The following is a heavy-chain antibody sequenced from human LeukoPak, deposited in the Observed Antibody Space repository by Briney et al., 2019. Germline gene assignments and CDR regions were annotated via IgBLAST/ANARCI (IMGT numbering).Heavy chain of an antibody. J-gene: IGHJ3*02. CDR2: INPNSGGT. CDR3: ARVRITMVRVDAFDI. CDR1: GYTFTGYY. V-gene: IGHV1-2*02. D-gene: IGHD3-10*01. Sequence: ASVKVSCKASGYTFTGYYMHWVRQAPGQGLEWMGWINPNSGGTNYAQKFQGRVTMTRDTSISTAYMELSRLRSDDTAVYYCARVRITMVRVDAFDIWGQGTMVTVSS.